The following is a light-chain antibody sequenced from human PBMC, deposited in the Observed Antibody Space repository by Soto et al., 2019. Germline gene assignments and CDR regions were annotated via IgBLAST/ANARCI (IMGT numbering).Light chain of an antibody. J-gene: IGLJ1*01. CDR3: SSYTSSSTPYV. CDR1: NSDVGGYTY. V-gene: IGLV2-14*03. CDR2: DVS. Sequence: QSALTQPASVSGSPGQSITISCTGTNSDVGGYTYVSWYQQHPGKAPKLMIYDVSNRPSGVSNRFSGSKSGNTASLTISGLQADDEADYYCSSYTSSSTPYVFGPGTQLTVL.